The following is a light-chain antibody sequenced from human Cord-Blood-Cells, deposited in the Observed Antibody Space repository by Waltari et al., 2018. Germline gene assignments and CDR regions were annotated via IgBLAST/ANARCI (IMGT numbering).Light chain of an antibody. CDR2: KDS. CDR3: QSADSSGTYPV. CDR1: ALPKQY. Sequence: SYELTQPPSVSVSPGQTARITCSGDALPKQYAYWYPQKPGQAPVLVIYKDSERPSGIPARVSGSSSGTTVTLTISGVQAEDEADYYCQSADSSGTYPVFGGGTKLTVL. J-gene: IGLJ3*02. V-gene: IGLV3-25*03.